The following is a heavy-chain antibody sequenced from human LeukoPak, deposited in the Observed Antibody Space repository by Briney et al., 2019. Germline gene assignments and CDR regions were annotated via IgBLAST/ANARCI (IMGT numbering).Heavy chain of an antibody. CDR3: ARGTMATITAH. V-gene: IGHV1-69*05. CDR1: GGTFSSYA. J-gene: IGHJ4*02. Sequence: ASVKVSCKASGGTFSSYAISWVRQAPGQGLEWMGRIIPIFGTANYAQKFQGRVTITTDESTSTAYMELSGLRSEDTAVYYCARGTMATITAHWGQGTLVTVSS. CDR2: IIPIFGTA. D-gene: IGHD5-24*01.